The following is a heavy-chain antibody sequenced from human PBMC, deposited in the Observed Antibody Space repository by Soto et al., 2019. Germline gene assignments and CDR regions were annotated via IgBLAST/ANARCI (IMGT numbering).Heavy chain of an antibody. CDR3: AKDLWFGELLGTGYYYGMDV. D-gene: IGHD3-10*01. V-gene: IGHV3-23*01. J-gene: IGHJ6*02. CDR1: GFTFSSYA. Sequence: GGSLRLSCAASGFTFSSYAMSWVRQAPGKGLEWVSAISGSGGSTYYADSVKGRFTISRDNSKNTLYLQMNSLRAEDTAVYYCAKDLWFGELLGTGYYYGMDVWGQGTTVTVSS. CDR2: ISGSGGST.